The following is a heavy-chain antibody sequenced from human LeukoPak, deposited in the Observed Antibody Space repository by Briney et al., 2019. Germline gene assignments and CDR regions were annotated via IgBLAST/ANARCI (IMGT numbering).Heavy chain of an antibody. J-gene: IGHJ4*02. D-gene: IGHD3-10*01. CDR2: ISSSSSYI. CDR3: AKGELWFGESYYFDY. CDR1: GFTFSSYS. Sequence: EGSLRLSCAASGFTFSSYSMNWVRQAPGEGLEWVSSISSSSSYIYYADSVKGRFTISRDNSKNTLYLQMNSLRAEDTAVYYCAKGELWFGESYYFDYWGQGTLVTVSS. V-gene: IGHV3-21*04.